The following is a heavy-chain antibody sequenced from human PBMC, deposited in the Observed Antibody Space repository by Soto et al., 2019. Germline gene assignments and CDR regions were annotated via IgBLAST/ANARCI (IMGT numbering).Heavy chain of an antibody. D-gene: IGHD1-26*01. CDR3: ARGEQYRGRIFDY. V-gene: IGHV6-1*01. Sequence: QTLSLTCAITGDSFSSNSAGWSWVRQSPSRGLEWLGRTYYRSKWYYEYAVSVRGRITINPDTSKNQYSLQLNSVTPEDTAVYFCARGEQYRGRIFDYWGQGTLVRVSS. CDR2: TYYRSKWYY. CDR1: GDSFSSNSAG. J-gene: IGHJ4*01.